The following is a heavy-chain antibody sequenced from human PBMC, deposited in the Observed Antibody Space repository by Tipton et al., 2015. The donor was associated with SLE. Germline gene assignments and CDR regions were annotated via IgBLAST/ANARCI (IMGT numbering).Heavy chain of an antibody. CDR2: IWYDGSTK. CDR3: AKDLRPIFGVVTWTDNYYGMDV. V-gene: IGHV3-30*18. D-gene: IGHD3-3*01. CDR1: GFTFRNYG. Sequence: SLRLSCAASGFTFRNYGMHWVRQAPGKGLEWVAVIWYDGSTKNYADSVKGRFTISRDNSKNTLYLEMNSLRGADTAVYYCAKDLRPIFGVVTWTDNYYGMDVWGQGTTVTVSS. J-gene: IGHJ6*02.